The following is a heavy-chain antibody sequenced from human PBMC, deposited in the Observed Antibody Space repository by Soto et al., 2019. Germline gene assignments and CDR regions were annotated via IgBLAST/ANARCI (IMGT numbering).Heavy chain of an antibody. Sequence: GGSLRLSCAASGFTFSSYGMYWVRQAPGKGLEWVAVISYDGSSKYYADSVKGRLTISRDNSENTLYLQMNSLRAEDTAVYYCAKGSIVGATKDWFDPWGQGTLVTVSS. J-gene: IGHJ5*02. CDR1: GFTFSSYG. V-gene: IGHV3-30*18. CDR3: AKGSIVGATKDWFDP. CDR2: ISYDGSSK. D-gene: IGHD1-26*01.